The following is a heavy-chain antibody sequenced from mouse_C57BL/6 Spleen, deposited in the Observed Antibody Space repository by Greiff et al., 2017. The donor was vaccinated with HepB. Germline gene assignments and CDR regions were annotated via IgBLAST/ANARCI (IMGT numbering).Heavy chain of an antibody. V-gene: IGHV5-15*01. D-gene: IGHD2-3*01. CDR1: GSTFSDYG. CDR2: ISNLAYSI. Sequence: EVKLMESGGGLVQPGGSLKLSCAASGSTFSDYGMAWVRQAPRKGPEWVAFISNLAYSIYYADTVTGRFTISRENAKNTLYLEMSSLRSEDTAMYYCARVYDGYYLDYWGQGTTLTVSS. CDR3: ARVYDGYYLDY. J-gene: IGHJ2*01.